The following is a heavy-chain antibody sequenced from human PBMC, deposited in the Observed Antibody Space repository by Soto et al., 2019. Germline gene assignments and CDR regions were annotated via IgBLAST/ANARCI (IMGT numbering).Heavy chain of an antibody. CDR2: IYYSGST. CDR1: GGSISSYY. D-gene: IGHD1-26*01. Sequence: QVQLQESGPGLVKPSETLSLTCTVSGGSISSYYWSWIRQPPGKGLEWIGYIYYSGSTNYNPSLKSRVTISVDTSKNQFSLKLSSVTAADTAVYYCARDEMADGIGYWGQGTLVTVSS. CDR3: ARDEMADGIGY. J-gene: IGHJ4*02. V-gene: IGHV4-59*01.